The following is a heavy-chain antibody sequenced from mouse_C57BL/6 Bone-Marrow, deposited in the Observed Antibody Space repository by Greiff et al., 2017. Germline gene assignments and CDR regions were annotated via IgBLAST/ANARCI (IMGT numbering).Heavy chain of an antibody. CDR3: ARHSWDGYFDV. V-gene: IGHV5-6*01. CDR1: GFTFSSYG. Sequence: EVKLMESGGDLVKPGGSLKLSCAASGFTFSSYGMSWVRQTPDKRLEWVATISSGGSYTYYPDSVKGRFTISRDNAKNTLYLQMSSLKSEDTAMYYCARHSWDGYFDVWGTGTTVTVSS. D-gene: IGHD4-1*01. CDR2: ISSGGSYT. J-gene: IGHJ1*03.